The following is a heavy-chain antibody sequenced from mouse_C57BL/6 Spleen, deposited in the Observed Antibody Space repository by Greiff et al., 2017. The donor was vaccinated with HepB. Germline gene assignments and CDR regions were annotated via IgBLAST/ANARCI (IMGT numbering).Heavy chain of an antibody. CDR1: GFTFSDYY. CDR2: INYHGSST. D-gene: IGHD1-1*01. J-gene: IGHJ4*01. CDR3: ARDYYGSSSSYAMDY. Sequence: EVKLVEPEGGLVQPGSSMKLSCTASGFTFSDYYMPWVRQVPEKGLEWVANINYHGSSTDYLDTLKSHFIISIDKAKNTLYLQMSSLKSEDTATYYYARDYYGSSSSYAMDYWGQGTSVTVSS. V-gene: IGHV5-16*01.